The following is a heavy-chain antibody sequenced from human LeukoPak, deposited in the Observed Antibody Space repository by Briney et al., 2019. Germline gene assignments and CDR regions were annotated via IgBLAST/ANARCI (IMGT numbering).Heavy chain of an antibody. Sequence: PGGSLRLSCSACGFPLSSNYMSWVRPAPGKGLEWVSVIYSGGSTYYADSVKGRFTISRDNSKNTLYLQMNSLRAEDTAVYYCARSSKEVGFDPWGQGTLVTVSS. CDR3: ARSSKEVGFDP. CDR2: IYSGGST. J-gene: IGHJ5*02. D-gene: IGHD1-26*01. CDR1: GFPLSSNY. V-gene: IGHV3-53*01.